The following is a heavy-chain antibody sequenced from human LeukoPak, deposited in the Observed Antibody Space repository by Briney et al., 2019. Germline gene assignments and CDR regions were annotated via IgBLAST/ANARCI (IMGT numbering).Heavy chain of an antibody. V-gene: IGHV3-23*01. D-gene: IGHD3-10*01. CDR3: AKGMVRGVIPDY. J-gene: IGHJ4*02. Sequence: GGSLRLSCAASGFTFSDYYMSWVRQAPGKGLEWVSANSGGGVSTYYADSIKGRFTISRDDSKNTLYLQMNSLRAEDTAVYYCAKGMVRGVIPDYWGQGTLVTVSS. CDR2: NSGGGVST. CDR1: GFTFSDYY.